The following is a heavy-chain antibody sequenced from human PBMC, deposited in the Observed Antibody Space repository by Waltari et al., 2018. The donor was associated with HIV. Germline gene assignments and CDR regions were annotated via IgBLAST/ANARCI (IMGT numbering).Heavy chain of an antibody. V-gene: IGHV4-59*01. CDR2: ISYSGIT. Sequence: QVQLQESGPGLVKPSETLSLTCTVSGGSITSYFWRWIRPPPGKGLEWIGYISYSGITNYNPSLKSRVTISLDTSKNQFSLNLTSVTAADTAVFFCARCPAGGVRAAFDYWGQGTLVTVSS. CDR3: ARCPAGGVRAAFDY. CDR1: GGSITSYF. D-gene: IGHD3-16*01. J-gene: IGHJ4*02.